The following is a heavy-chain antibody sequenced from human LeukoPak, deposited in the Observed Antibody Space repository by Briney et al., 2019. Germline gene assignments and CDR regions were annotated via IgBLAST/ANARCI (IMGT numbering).Heavy chain of an antibody. CDR3: AKDGSSSWYGWFGP. J-gene: IGHJ5*02. CDR2: TSGSGGST. V-gene: IGHV3-23*01. D-gene: IGHD6-13*01. Sequence: PAGSLRLSCAASGFTFSSYAMSWVRQAPGKGLEWDSATSGSGGSTYYADSVKGRFTISRDNSTKTPYLQMNSLRTEDPAVSYCAKDGSSSWYGWFGPCGQGALGTASS. CDR1: GFTFSSYA.